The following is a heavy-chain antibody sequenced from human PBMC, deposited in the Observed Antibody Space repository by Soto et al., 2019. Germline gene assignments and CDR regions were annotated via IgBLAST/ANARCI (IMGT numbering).Heavy chain of an antibody. CDR1: GFTFSTYG. CDR3: ARLPRSGWDHYYYGMDV. CDR2: MSHDGSHK. J-gene: IGHJ6*02. Sequence: QVQLVESGGGVVQAGGSLGLSCTASGFTFSTYGMNWVGQAPGKGPEWVAVMSHDGSHKAFLDSVKGRFIISRDNSKNTLYLQMNSLRADDTAVYYCARLPRSGWDHYYYGMDVWGQGTTVIVSS. V-gene: IGHV3-30*03. D-gene: IGHD6-19*01.